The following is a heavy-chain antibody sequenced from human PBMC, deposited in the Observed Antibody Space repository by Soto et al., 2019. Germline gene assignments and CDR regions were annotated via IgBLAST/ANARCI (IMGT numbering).Heavy chain of an antibody. CDR1: GFNISSYL. J-gene: IGHJ4*02. CDR2: INSDGSST. Sequence: GGSMRVSCTASGFNISSYLRHWVRQAPGKGLVWVSRINSDGSSTSYADSVKGRFTISRDNAKNTLYLQMNSLRAEDTAVYYCASNFGYYYDSSGTYYFDYWGQGTLVTVSS. CDR3: ASNFGYYYDSSGTYYFDY. V-gene: IGHV3-74*01. D-gene: IGHD3-22*01.